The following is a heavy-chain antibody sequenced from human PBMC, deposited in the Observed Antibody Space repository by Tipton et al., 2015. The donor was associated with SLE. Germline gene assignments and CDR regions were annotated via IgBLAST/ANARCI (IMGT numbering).Heavy chain of an antibody. CDR1: GDSISNYY. V-gene: IGHV4-59*08. J-gene: IGHJ4*02. CDR3: VRGGPGRPDY. D-gene: IGHD3-16*01. CDR2: IYSSGST. Sequence: TLSLTCTVSGDSISNYYWNWIRQPPAKGLEWIGYIYSSGSTSYNPSLKSRLTTSIDTSKNQFSLKMRSVTAADTAVYYCVRGGPGRPDYWGQGTLVTVSS.